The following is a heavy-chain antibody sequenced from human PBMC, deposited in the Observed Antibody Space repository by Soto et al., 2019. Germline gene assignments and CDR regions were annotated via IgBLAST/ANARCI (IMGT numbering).Heavy chain of an antibody. D-gene: IGHD6-19*01. J-gene: IGHJ6*02. Sequence: PGESPNVSCKGSGYNFASDLIGWAPQMPGKCLEWMGIIYPGDSDTRYIPSFEGQVTISADRSISTAYLQWRSLKASDTATYYCARGGAAVSYSYYYGMDVWGQGTTVTVSS. CDR3: ARGGAAVSYSYYYGMDV. V-gene: IGHV5-51*01. CDR2: IYPGDSDT. CDR1: GYNFASDL.